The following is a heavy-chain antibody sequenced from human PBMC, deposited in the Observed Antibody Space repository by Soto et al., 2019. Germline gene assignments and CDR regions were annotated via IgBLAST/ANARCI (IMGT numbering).Heavy chain of an antibody. D-gene: IGHD3-3*01. CDR1: GGTFSSYA. CDR3: AAARNGIFGGWRGLPLDY. J-gene: IGHJ4*02. CDR2: IIPIFGTA. Sequence: QVQLVQSEAEVKKPGSSVKVSCKASGGTFSSYAISWVRQAPGQGLEWMGGIIPIFGTANYAQKFQGRVTIAADESTSTAYMKLSSLRSEDTAVYYCAAARNGIFGGWRGLPLDYWGQGTLVTVSS. V-gene: IGHV1-69*01.